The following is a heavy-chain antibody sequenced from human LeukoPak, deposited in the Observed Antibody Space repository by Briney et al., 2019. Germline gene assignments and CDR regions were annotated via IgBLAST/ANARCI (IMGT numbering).Heavy chain of an antibody. CDR1: GFTFSSYY. CDR3: ARGAYSSSWYGRD. Sequence: GGSLRLSCAASGFTFSSYYMNWVRQAPGKGLEWVSSISTSSSYIYYADSVKGRFTISRDNAKNSLYLQMNSLRAEDTAVYYCARGAYSSSWYGRDWGQGTLVTVSP. V-gene: IGHV3-21*01. D-gene: IGHD6-13*01. CDR2: ISTSSSYI. J-gene: IGHJ4*02.